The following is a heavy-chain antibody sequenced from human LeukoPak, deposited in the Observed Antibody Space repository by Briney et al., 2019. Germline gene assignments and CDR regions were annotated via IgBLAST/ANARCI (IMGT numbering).Heavy chain of an antibody. CDR1: GYTFTGYY. D-gene: IGHD2-2*01. CDR2: INPNSGGT. V-gene: IGHV1-2*02. J-gene: IGHJ6*02. CDR3: AREYCSSTSCYLYYYYGMDV. Sequence: ASVTVSCKASGYTFTGYYMHWVRQAPGQGLEWMGWINPNSGGTNYAQKFQGRVTMTRDTSICTAYMELSRLRSDDTAVYYCAREYCSSTSCYLYYYYGMDVWGQGTTVTVSS.